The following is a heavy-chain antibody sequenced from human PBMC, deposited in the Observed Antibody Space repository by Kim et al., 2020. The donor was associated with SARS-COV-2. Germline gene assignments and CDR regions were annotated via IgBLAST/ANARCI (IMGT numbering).Heavy chain of an antibody. Sequence: GGSLRLSCAASGFTFSSYAMHWVRQAPGKGLEWVAVISYDGSNKYYADSVKGRFTISRDNSKNTLYLQMNSLRAEDTAVYYCARDHKAVAGPHDAFDIWG. CDR3: ARDHKAVAGPHDAFDI. J-gene: IGHJ3*02. D-gene: IGHD6-19*01. V-gene: IGHV3-30*04. CDR1: GFTFSSYA. CDR2: ISYDGSNK.